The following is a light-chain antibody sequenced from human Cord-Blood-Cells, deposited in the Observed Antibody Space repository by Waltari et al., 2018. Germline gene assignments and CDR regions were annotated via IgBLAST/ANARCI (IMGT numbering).Light chain of an antibody. CDR3: QQYGSSPWT. Sequence: EIVLTQSPGTLSLSPGERATLSCRASQSVSSSYLAWYQQKPGQATRLLIYGASSSATGIPDRFRGSGSGTDFTLTISRLEPEDFAVYYCQQYGSSPWTFGQGTKVEIK. CDR1: QSVSSSY. J-gene: IGKJ1*01. CDR2: GAS. V-gene: IGKV3-20*01.